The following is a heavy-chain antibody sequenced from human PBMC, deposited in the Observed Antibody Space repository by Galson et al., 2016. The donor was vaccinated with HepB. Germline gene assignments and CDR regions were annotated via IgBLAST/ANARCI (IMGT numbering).Heavy chain of an antibody. Sequence: SLRLSCAASGFAFTNYWMNWVRQAPGTGLVWVSRLSGDGSRVNYADFVKGRVTLSRDNAKNTLYLQMNSLRAEDTAVYYCARDVSSYDEYFDLWGQGTLVTVSS. J-gene: IGHJ4*02. CDR3: ARDVSSYDEYFDL. D-gene: IGHD3-3*01. CDR1: GFAFTNYW. CDR2: LSGDGSRV. V-gene: IGHV3-74*01.